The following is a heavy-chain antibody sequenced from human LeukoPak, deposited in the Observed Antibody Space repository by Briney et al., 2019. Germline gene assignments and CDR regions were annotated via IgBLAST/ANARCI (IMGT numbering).Heavy chain of an antibody. Sequence: PGGSLRLSCAASGFTFSSYSMNWVRQAPGKGLEWVSSISSSSSYIYYADSVKGRFTISRDNGKNTLYLQMNSLRAEDTAVYYCATYRGYPVDYWGQGTLVTVSS. CDR3: ATYRGYPVDY. J-gene: IGHJ4*02. CDR2: ISSSSSYI. D-gene: IGHD1-1*01. V-gene: IGHV3-21*01. CDR1: GFTFSSYS.